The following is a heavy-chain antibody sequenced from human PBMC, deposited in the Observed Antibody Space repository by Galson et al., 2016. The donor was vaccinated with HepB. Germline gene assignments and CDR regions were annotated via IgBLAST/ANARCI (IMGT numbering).Heavy chain of an antibody. CDR3: ARNRPRGTILGTVGY. Sequence: SLRLSCAGSGFIVSSHYMNWVRQPPGKGLEWVAIIYSGGATYYADSVQGRFTISRDNSQNTVFLQMNSLTDRDAAIYFCARNRPRGTILGTVGYWGQGTLVTVSA. D-gene: IGHD3-3*01. J-gene: IGHJ4*02. V-gene: IGHV3-53*05. CDR2: IYSGGAT. CDR1: GFIVSSHY.